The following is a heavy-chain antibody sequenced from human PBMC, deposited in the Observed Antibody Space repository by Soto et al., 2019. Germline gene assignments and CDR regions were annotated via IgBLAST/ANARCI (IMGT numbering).Heavy chain of an antibody. CDR3: ARSPSNYFDY. J-gene: IGHJ4*02. Sequence: GGSLRLSCAASGFTFSSYAMHWVRQAPGKGLEWVAVISYDGRTQYYADSVEGRFTISRGNSKNTLYLQMNSLRAEDSAVYSCARSPSNYFDYWGQGTLVTVSS. CDR1: GFTFSSYA. CDR2: ISYDGRTQ. V-gene: IGHV3-30-3*01.